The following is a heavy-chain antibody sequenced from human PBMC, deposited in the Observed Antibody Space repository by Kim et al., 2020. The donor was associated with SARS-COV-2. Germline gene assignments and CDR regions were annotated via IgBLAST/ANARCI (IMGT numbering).Heavy chain of an antibody. CDR1: GLTFSYYA. CDR3: AKDYNSGNWDFDL. D-gene: IGHD3-10*01. V-gene: IGHV3-23*03. CDR2: IYSGGSNT. J-gene: IGHJ2*01. Sequence: GGSLRLSCAASGLTFSYYAMSWVRQAPGKGLEWVSLIYSGGSNTYYADSVKGRFTISRDNSKNTLYLQMSSLRAADTAVYYCAKDYNSGNWDFDLWGRGT.